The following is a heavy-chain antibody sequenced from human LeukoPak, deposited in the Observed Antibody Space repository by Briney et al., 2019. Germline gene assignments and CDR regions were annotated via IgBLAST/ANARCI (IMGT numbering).Heavy chain of an antibody. CDR1: RFTFSSYA. CDR2: ISGSGTNT. Sequence: GGSLRLSCGASRFTFSSYAMNWVRQAPGKGLEWVSGISGSGTNTYYADSVKGRFTISRDNSKNTLYMQMNSLRAEDTAVYYCAKGDKPVIAMVKFDYWGQGTLVTVSS. CDR3: AKGDKPVIAMVKFDY. V-gene: IGHV3-23*01. D-gene: IGHD5-18*01. J-gene: IGHJ4*02.